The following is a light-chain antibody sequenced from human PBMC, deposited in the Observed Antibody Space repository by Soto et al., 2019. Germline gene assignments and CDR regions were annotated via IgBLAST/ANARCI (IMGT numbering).Light chain of an antibody. J-gene: IGKJ1*01. CDR1: ESIRTW. CDR2: DAS. V-gene: IGKV1-5*01. CDR3: QQYNSYSRT. Sequence: IQMTQSPSTLSASIGDRVTITCRASESIRTWLAWYQHKPGKAPKFLIYDASSLESGVPSRFSGSGSGTEFTLTISNLQPDDFATYYCQQYNSYSRTFGQGTKVDI.